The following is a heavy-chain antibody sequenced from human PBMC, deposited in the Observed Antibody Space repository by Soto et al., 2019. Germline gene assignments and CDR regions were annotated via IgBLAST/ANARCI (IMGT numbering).Heavy chain of an antibody. CDR1: GYSFTSLD. CDR2: MSPTSGAT. J-gene: IGHJ4*02. V-gene: IGHV1-8*01. Sequence: QVQLVQSGAQVKKPGAPVKVSCKASGYSFTSLDINWVQQAAGQGPEWMGWMSPTSGATGYAQKFQGRVTMTRDISTSTAYMELSSLRSEDTAVYYCARGVAAGVDYWGQGTLVTVSS. CDR3: ARGVAAGVDY. D-gene: IGHD6-13*01.